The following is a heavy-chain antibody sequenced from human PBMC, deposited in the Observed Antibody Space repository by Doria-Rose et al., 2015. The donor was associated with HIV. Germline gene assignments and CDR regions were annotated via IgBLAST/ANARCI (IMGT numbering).Heavy chain of an antibody. CDR3: ARIKSSRWYHKYYFDF. V-gene: IGHV2-26*01. J-gene: IGHJ4*02. Sequence: SGPVLVKPTETLTLTCTVSGVSLSSPGMGVSWIRQPPGKALEWLARIFSDDERSYKTSLKSRLTISRDTSKSQVVLTMTDRDPVDTATYYCARIKSSRWYHKYYFDFWGQGTLVIVSA. D-gene: IGHD6-13*01. CDR2: IFSDDER. CDR1: GVSLSSPGMG.